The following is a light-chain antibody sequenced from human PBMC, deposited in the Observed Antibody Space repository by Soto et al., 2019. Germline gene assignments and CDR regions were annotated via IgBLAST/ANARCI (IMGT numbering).Light chain of an antibody. CDR1: QSVSSY. CDR2: DAS. Sequence: EIVFTQSPAPLSFSPREKDTPSCRTSQSVSSYFAWYQQKPGRAPRLLIYDASNRATGIPARFIGSGSGTDFTLTISSLEPEDFAVYYCQQRSNWPITFGQGTRLEIK. CDR3: QQRSNWPIT. V-gene: IGKV3-11*01. J-gene: IGKJ5*01.